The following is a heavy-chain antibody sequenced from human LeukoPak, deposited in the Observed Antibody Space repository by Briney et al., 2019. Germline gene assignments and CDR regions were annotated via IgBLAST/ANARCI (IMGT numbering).Heavy chain of an antibody. V-gene: IGHV3-23*01. CDR1: GFTFDDYA. Sequence: GRSLRLSCAASGFTFDDYAMHWVRQAPGKGLEWVSGISGSGGSTYYADSVKGRFTISRDNSKNTLYLQMNSLRAEDTAVYYCAWTTVTTTAYWGQGTLVTVSS. J-gene: IGHJ4*02. CDR2: ISGSGGST. D-gene: IGHD4-11*01. CDR3: AWTTVTTTAY.